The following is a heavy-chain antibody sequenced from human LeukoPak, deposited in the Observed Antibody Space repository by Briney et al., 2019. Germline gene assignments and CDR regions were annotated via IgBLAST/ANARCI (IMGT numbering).Heavy chain of an antibody. Sequence: PGGSLRLSCAASGFIFSIYAMHWVRQAPGKGLEWVAVISYDGSNKYYADSVKGRFTISRDNSKNTLYLQMNSLRAEDTAVYYCARDLARRDGYNWAEYSQHWGQGTLVTVSS. CDR1: GFIFSIYA. D-gene: IGHD5-24*01. CDR2: ISYDGSNK. J-gene: IGHJ1*01. CDR3: ARDLARRDGYNWAEYSQH. V-gene: IGHV3-30-3*01.